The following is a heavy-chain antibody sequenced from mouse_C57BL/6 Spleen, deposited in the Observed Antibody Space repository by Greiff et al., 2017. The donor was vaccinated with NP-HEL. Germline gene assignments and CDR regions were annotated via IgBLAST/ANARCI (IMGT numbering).Heavy chain of an antibody. V-gene: IGHV5-6*01. CDR2: ISSGGSYT. CDR3: ARPPDYDPFAY. D-gene: IGHD2-4*01. J-gene: IGHJ3*01. CDR1: GFTFSSYG. Sequence: EVQLVESGGDLVKPGGSLKLSCAASGFTFSSYGMSWVRQTPDKRLEWVATISSGGSYTYYPDSVKGRFTISRDNAKNTMYLQMSSLKSEDTAMYYCARPPDYDPFAYWGQGTLVTVSA.